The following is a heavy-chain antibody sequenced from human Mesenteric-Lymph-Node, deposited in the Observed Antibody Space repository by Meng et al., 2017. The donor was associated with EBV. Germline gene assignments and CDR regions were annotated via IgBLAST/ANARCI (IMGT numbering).Heavy chain of an antibody. Sequence: QRPLREFGPGLVKPSQTLSLTCAVSGDSITSGGYCWSWIRQAPGKGLEWIGYIYYSGSTYYNPSLKSRITMSVDTSKNQFSLELSSVTAADTAVYYCARGPVVVVEAFDIWGQGTVVTVSS. V-gene: IGHV4-30-4*01. CDR1: GDSITSGGYC. CDR3: ARGPVVVVEAFDI. J-gene: IGHJ3*02. CDR2: IYYSGST. D-gene: IGHD2-15*01.